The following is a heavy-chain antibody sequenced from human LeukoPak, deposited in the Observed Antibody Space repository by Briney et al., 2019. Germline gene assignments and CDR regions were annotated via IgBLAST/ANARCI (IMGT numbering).Heavy chain of an antibody. CDR2: VYYSGST. J-gene: IGHJ3*02. D-gene: IGHD3-10*01. Sequence: PSQTLSLTCAVSGASISSGGYSWSWIRQPPGKGLEWIGYVYYSGSTNYNPSLKSRVTISVDTPKNQFSLKLSSVTAADTAIYYCARRRKVGAGDAFDIWGQGTMVTVSS. CDR3: ARRRKVGAGDAFDI. V-gene: IGHV4-30-4*07. CDR1: GASISSGGYS.